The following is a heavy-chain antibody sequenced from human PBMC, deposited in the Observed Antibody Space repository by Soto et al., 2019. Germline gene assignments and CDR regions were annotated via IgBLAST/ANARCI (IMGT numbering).Heavy chain of an antibody. CDR2: ISSTTNYM. CDR3: ARESEDLTSNFDY. J-gene: IGHJ4*02. V-gene: IGHV3-21*01. CDR1: CFTFTRYS. Sequence: PGGSLRLSCAASCFTFTRYSMNWVRQAPGKGLEWVSSISSTTNYMYYADSMKGRFTVSRDNAKNSVYLEMNSLSAEDTALYYCARESEDLTSNFDYWGQETLVTVSS.